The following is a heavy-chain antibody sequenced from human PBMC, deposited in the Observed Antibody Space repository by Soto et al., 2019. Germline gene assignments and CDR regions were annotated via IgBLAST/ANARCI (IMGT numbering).Heavy chain of an antibody. CDR1: GFTFSSYG. V-gene: IGHV3-33*01. CDR3: ARDRYCTNGVCYLSPALLDY. D-gene: IGHD2-8*01. J-gene: IGHJ4*02. CDR2: IWYDGSNK. Sequence: HPGGSLRLSCAASGFTFSSYGMHWVRQAPGKGLEWVAVIWYDGSNKYYADSVKGRFTISRDNSKNTLYLQMNSLRAEDTAVYYCARDRYCTNGVCYLSPALLDYSGQGTLVTVSS.